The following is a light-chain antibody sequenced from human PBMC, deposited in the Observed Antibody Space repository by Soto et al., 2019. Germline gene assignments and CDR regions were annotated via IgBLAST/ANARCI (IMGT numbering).Light chain of an antibody. CDR2: LNSDGSH. CDR3: QTWGTGIQV. Sequence: QPVLTQSPSASASLGASVKLTCTLSSGHSSYAIAWHQQQPEKGPRYLMKLNSDGSHSKGDGIPDRFSGSSSGAERYLTISSXXSXXEADYYCQTWGTGIQVFGGGTKL. J-gene: IGLJ2*01. V-gene: IGLV4-69*01. CDR1: SGHSSYA.